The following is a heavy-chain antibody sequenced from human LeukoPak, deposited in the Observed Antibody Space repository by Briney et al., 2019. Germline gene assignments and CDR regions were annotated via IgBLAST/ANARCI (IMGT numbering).Heavy chain of an antibody. V-gene: IGHV1-2*02. Sequence: ASVKVSCTASGYTFTDYYMEWVRQAPGQGLEWMGWISPNSGGTNYAQKFRGRVTMTRDTSISTAYMELSRLRSDDTAVYYCARVRSYCTNGVCYWDLDYWGQGTLVTVSS. J-gene: IGHJ4*02. CDR1: GYTFTDYY. CDR3: ARVRSYCTNGVCYWDLDY. D-gene: IGHD2-8*01. CDR2: ISPNSGGT.